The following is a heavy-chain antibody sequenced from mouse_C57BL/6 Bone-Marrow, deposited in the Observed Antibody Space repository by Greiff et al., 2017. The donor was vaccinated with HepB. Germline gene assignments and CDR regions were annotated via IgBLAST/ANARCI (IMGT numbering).Heavy chain of an antibody. Sequence: EVKLVESGPGLVKPSQTVFLTCTVTGISITTGNYRWSWIRQFPGNKLEWIGYIYYSGTITYNPSRTSRTTITRDTPKNQFFLEMNSLTAEDTATYYCARYSNYGRVDYWGQGTTLTVSS. V-gene: IGHV3-5*01. J-gene: IGHJ2*01. CDR1: GISITTGNYR. D-gene: IGHD2-5*01. CDR2: IYYSGTI. CDR3: ARYSNYGRVDY.